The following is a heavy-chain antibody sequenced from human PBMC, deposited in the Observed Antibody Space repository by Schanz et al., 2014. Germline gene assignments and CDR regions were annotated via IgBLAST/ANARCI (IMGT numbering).Heavy chain of an antibody. D-gene: IGHD6-6*01. Sequence: QVQLVESGGGLVKPGGSLRLSCAASGFTFSDYYMNWIRQAPGKGLEWVSYISNSGYTIYYADSVKGRFTISRDNAKNSLYLQMNSLRAEDTAVYYWARDPPPYSSSPYYWYYGMDVWAKGPRSPSP. V-gene: IGHV3-11*01. CDR2: ISNSGYTI. J-gene: IGHJ6*02. CDR3: ARDPPPYSSSPYYWYYGMDV. CDR1: GFTFSDYY.